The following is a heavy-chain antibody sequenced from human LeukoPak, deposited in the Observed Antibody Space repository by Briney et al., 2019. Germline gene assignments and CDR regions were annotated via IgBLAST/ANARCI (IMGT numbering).Heavy chain of an antibody. J-gene: IGHJ4*02. CDR3: AKSRWGYYDCGES. Sequence: GGSLRLSCAASGFTFSSYGMSWVRQAPGKGLEWVANIKEDGSEKYYVDSVKGRFTISRDNAKNSLYLQMNSLRAEDTAVYYCAKSRWGYYDCGESGGQGTLSPSPQ. V-gene: IGHV3-7*03. CDR2: IKEDGSEK. CDR1: GFTFSSYG. D-gene: IGHD3-22*01.